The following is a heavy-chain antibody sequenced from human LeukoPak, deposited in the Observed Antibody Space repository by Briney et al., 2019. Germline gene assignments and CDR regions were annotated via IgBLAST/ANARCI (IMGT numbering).Heavy chain of an antibody. Sequence: GGSLRLSCAASGFTFSRFGMNWVRQAPGKGLEWVSYISSSSSSSTIYYADSVKGRFTISRGNAKNSLYLQMNSLRDEDTAVYYCAQKGGADYWGQGTLVTVSS. J-gene: IGHJ4*02. CDR1: GFTFSRFG. CDR2: ISSSSSSSTI. V-gene: IGHV3-48*02. CDR3: AQKGGADY. D-gene: IGHD2-15*01.